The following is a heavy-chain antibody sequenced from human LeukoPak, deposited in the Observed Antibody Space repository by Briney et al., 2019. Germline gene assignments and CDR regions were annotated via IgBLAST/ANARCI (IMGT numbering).Heavy chain of an antibody. D-gene: IGHD2-15*01. V-gene: IGHV3-21*04. Sequence: MSGGSLRLACAASGFTFSSYSMNWVRQAPGKGLEWVSSISSSSTYIYYADSLKGRFTISRDNAKNSLYLQMNSLRAEDTALYYCARGYCSGGSCFLFDYWGQGTLVTVSS. CDR1: GFTFSSYS. CDR2: ISSSSTYI. J-gene: IGHJ4*02. CDR3: ARGYCSGGSCFLFDY.